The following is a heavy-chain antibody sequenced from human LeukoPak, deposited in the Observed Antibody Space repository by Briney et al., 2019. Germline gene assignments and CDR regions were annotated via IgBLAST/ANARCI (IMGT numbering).Heavy chain of an antibody. V-gene: IGHV1-2*06. Sequence: ASVKVSCKASGYTFTGYYIHWVRQAPGQGLEWMGRINPKSGGTNYAQKFQGSVTMTRDTSISTAYMELSRLTSDDTAVYYCARASSGWYDIDSWGQGTLVTVSS. J-gene: IGHJ4*02. D-gene: IGHD6-19*01. CDR1: GYTFTGYY. CDR3: ARASSGWYDIDS. CDR2: INPKSGGT.